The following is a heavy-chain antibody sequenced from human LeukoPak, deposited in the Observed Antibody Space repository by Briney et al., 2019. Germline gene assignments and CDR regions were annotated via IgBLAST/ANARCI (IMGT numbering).Heavy chain of an antibody. CDR2: IIPIFGTA. CDR3: ARVGDSSGYASYFDY. J-gene: IGHJ4*02. D-gene: IGHD3-22*01. V-gene: IGHV1-69*13. Sequence: SVKVSCKASGGTFSSYAISWVRQAPGQGLEWMGGIIPIFGTANYAQKFQGRVTITADESTSTAYMELSSLRSEDTAVYYCARVGDSSGYASYFDYWGQGTLVTVSS. CDR1: GGTFSSYA.